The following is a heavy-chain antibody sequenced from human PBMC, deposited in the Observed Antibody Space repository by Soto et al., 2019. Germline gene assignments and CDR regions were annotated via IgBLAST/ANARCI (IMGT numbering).Heavy chain of an antibody. J-gene: IGHJ3*02. CDR3: VVATAYAFDI. V-gene: IGHV1-8*01. CDR1: RYTFITYD. CDR2: MNPSSGNT. Sequence: QVQLVQSGAEVKKPGASVKVSCKPSRYTFITYDLNWLRQATGQGLEWMGWMNPSSGNTGYPQKLQGRVTMTRDTSTCTASMELNSLTSADTAVYYCVVATAYAFDIRGQGTMDTVAS. D-gene: IGHD2-15*01.